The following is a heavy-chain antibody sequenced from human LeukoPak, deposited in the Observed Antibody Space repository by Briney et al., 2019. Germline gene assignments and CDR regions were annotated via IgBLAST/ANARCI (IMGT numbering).Heavy chain of an antibody. J-gene: IGHJ4*01. V-gene: IGHV4-31*03. Sequence: PSQTLSLTCTVSGGSISSGGYYWSWIRQHPGKGLEWIGYIYYSGSTYYTPSLKNRVTISVDTSKNQYSLRLISVTAADTAVYYCARAGFGSGWHYFDYWGRGILVSVSS. CDR3: ARAGFGSGWHYFDY. D-gene: IGHD6-19*01. CDR2: IYYSGST. CDR1: GGSISSGGYY.